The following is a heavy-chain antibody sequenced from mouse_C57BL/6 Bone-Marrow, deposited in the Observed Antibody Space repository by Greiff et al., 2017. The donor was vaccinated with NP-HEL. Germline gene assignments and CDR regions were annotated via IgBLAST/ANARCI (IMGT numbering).Heavy chain of an antibody. D-gene: IGHD2-3*01. V-gene: IGHV14-4*01. CDR3: THDGYYDWYFDV. Sequence: EVQLQQSGAELVRPGASVKLSCTASGFNIKDDYMHWVKQRPEQGLEWIGWIDPENGDTASASKFQGQATTTADTSSNTADLQLSSLTSEDTAVYYCTHDGYYDWYFDVWGTGTTVTVSS. J-gene: IGHJ1*03. CDR2: IDPENGDT. CDR1: GFNIKDDY.